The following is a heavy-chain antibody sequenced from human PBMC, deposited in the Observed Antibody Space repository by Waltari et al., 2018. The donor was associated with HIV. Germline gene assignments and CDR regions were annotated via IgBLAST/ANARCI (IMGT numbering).Heavy chain of an antibody. CDR1: AAVTFTDYF. CDR2: IGQWGET. Sequence: QWGSGLLQPSETLSVTCAVYAAVTFTDYFCAWIRLSPGRGLEWIGEIGQWGETKFNPSLKSRVSLSVDRSKSHFSLTLTSVTAADTATYFFAKVDLAIGGTLRLWSQGTRVVVS. D-gene: IGHD3-10*01. V-gene: IGHV4-34*08. CDR3: AKVDLAIGGTLRL. J-gene: IGHJ6*02.